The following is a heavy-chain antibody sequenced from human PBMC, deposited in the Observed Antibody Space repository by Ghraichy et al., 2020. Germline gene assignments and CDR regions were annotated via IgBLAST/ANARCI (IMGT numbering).Heavy chain of an antibody. J-gene: IGHJ5*02. CDR1: GFTFSSYA. V-gene: IGHV3-23*01. D-gene: IGHD5/OR15-5a*01. CDR3: AKPPPEDDASVYLAGS. CDR2: ISDTGGNT. Sequence: LSLTCAASGFTFSSYAMSWVRQAPGKGLVWVSAISDTGGNTYYADSVKGRFTISRDNSKNTLYLQLNSLRAEDTAVYSCAKPPPEDDASVYLAGSWGQGTPVTVSS.